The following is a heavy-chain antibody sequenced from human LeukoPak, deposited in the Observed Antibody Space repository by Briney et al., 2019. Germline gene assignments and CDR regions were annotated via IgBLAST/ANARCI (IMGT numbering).Heavy chain of an antibody. CDR3: AREGDYGSGSLEH. J-gene: IGHJ4*02. D-gene: IGHD3-10*01. Sequence: SQTLSLTCALSGDSVSSNSAAWHWIRQSPSRGLEWLGRTYYRSKWYNDYAVSVKSRITINPDTSKNQFSLQLNSVTPEDTAVYYCAREGDYGSGSLEHWGQGTLVTVSS. V-gene: IGHV6-1*01. CDR1: GDSVSSNSAA. CDR2: TYYRSKWYN.